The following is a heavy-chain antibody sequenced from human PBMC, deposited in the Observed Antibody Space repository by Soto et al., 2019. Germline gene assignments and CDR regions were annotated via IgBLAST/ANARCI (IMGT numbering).Heavy chain of an antibody. Sequence: SETLSLTCAVYGGSFSGYYWSWNRQPPGKGLERIGEINHSGSTNYNPSLKSRVTISVDTSKNQFSLKLSSVTAADTAVYYCARVASVVVPAAQSPNAVNWFDPWGQGTLVTVSS. CDR3: ARVASVVVPAAQSPNAVNWFDP. V-gene: IGHV4-34*01. CDR1: GGSFSGYY. CDR2: INHSGST. J-gene: IGHJ5*02. D-gene: IGHD2-2*01.